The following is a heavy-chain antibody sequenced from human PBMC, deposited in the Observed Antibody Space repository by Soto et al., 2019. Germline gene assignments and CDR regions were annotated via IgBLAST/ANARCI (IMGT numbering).Heavy chain of an antibody. CDR1: GGIFSTYA. CDR2: IIPLFGTA. CDR3: AGVQDSGYYVHAFDI. D-gene: IGHD5-12*01. V-gene: IGHV1-69*01. Sequence: QVQLVQSGAEVKKPGSSVKVSCRASGGIFSTYAITWVRQAPGQGLEWMGGIIPLFGTANYSQKLQGRVTISEDESAHIAYMELSSLRSEDTAVYYCAGVQDSGYYVHAFDIWGQGTRVTVSS. J-gene: IGHJ3*02.